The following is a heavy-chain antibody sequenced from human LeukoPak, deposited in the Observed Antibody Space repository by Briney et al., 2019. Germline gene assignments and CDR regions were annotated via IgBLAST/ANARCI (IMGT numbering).Heavy chain of an antibody. CDR3: ARGGWFGLTDY. CDR2: IYYSGST. V-gene: IGHV4-59*01. Sequence: SETLSLTCTVSGGSISSYHWSWIRQPPGKGLEWIGYIYYSGSTNYNPSLKSRVTISVDTSKNQFSLKLSSVTAADTAVYYCARGGWFGLTDYWGQGTLVTVSS. J-gene: IGHJ4*02. D-gene: IGHD3-10*01. CDR1: GGSISSYH.